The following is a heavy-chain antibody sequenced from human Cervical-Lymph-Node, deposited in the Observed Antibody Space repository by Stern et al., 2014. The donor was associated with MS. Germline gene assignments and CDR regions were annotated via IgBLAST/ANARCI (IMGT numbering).Heavy chain of an antibody. CDR3: ARIRPLNRGYYAEY. Sequence: ESGPALVKPTQTLTLTCTFSGFSLTTSAMYVIWVRHPPGKALAWLARIDWDGDKYYSTSLKTRLTISKDTSKNQVVLTMTNMDPVDTAAYYCARIRPLNRGYYAEYWGQGTLVTVSS. V-gene: IGHV2-70*11. J-gene: IGHJ4*02. D-gene: IGHD2/OR15-2a*01. CDR2: IDWDGDK. CDR1: GFSLTTSAMY.